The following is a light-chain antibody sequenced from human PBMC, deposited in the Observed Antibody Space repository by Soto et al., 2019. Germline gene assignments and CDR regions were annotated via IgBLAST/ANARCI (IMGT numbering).Light chain of an antibody. CDR3: CSYAGSSTLV. CDR1: SSDVGSYNL. V-gene: IGLV2-23*01. J-gene: IGLJ2*01. CDR2: EGS. Sequence: QSALTQPASVSGSPGQSITISCTGTSSDVGSYNLVSWYQQYPGKAPKLMIYEGSKRPSGVSNRFSSSKSGNTASLTISGLQAEDEADYYCCSYAGSSTLVFGGGTKLTVL.